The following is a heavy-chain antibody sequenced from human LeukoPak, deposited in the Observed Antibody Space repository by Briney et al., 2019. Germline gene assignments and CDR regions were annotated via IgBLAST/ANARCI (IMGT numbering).Heavy chain of an antibody. D-gene: IGHD1-26*01. CDR2: IFYSGTT. CDR3: ATRRPIVGATPYFDY. CDR1: GGSINSATYY. J-gene: IGHJ4*02. V-gene: IGHV4-39*01. Sequence: PSETLSLTCSVSGGSINSATYYWGWIRQPPGKGLEWIGTIFYSGTTYYNPSLKSRVTISVDTSKNQFSLKMSSVTAADTAVYYCATRRPIVGATPYFDYWGQGAPVTVSA.